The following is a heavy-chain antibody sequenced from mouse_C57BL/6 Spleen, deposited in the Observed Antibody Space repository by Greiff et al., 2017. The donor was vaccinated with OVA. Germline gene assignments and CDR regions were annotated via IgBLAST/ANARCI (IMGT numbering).Heavy chain of an antibody. V-gene: IGHV1-42*01. Sequence: VQLKESGPELVKPGASVKISCKASGYSFTGYYMNWVKQSPEKSLEWIGEINPSTGGTTYNQKFKAKATLTVDKSSSTAYMQLKGLTSEDSAVYYCARPSFDYWGQGTTLTVSS. J-gene: IGHJ2*01. CDR2: INPSTGGT. CDR3: ARPSFDY. CDR1: GYSFTGYY.